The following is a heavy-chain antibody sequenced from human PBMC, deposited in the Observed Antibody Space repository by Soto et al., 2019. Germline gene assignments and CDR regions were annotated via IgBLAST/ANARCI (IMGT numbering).Heavy chain of an antibody. CDR1: GFIFSSYA. CDR3: ERRGPGTYFDY. D-gene: IGHD6-13*01. V-gene: IGHV3-23*01. J-gene: IGHJ4*02. Sequence: GGSLRLSCAASGFIFSSYAMSWVRQAPGEGPDWVSATSDSGGSTYYADSVKGRFTISRDNSKNTLYLQMNSLRAEDTAVYYGERRGPGTYFDYCGQGNLVTVSS. CDR2: TSDSGGST.